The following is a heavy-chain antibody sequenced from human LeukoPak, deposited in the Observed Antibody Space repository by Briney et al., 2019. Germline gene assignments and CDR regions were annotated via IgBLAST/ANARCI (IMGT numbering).Heavy chain of an antibody. Sequence: SVKVSCKASGGTFSSYAISWVRQAPGQGLEWTGGIIPIFGTANYAQKFQGRVTITTDESTSTAYMELSSLRSEDTAVYYCAREVAVAGTFDYWGQGTLVTVSS. CDR3: AREVAVAGTFDY. CDR2: IIPIFGTA. CDR1: GGTFSSYA. V-gene: IGHV1-69*05. J-gene: IGHJ4*02. D-gene: IGHD6-19*01.